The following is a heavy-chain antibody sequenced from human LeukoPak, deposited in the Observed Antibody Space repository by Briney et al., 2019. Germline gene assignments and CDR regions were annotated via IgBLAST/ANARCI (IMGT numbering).Heavy chain of an antibody. V-gene: IGHV4-38-2*01. D-gene: IGHD3-3*01. CDR1: GYSISSDYY. Sequence: SETLSLTCAVSGYSISSDYYWGWIRQPPGKDLEWIGTIYHSGSTYLNPSLKSRVTISVDTSKNQFSLNLNSVTAADTAVYYCTSGPNFYYFDYWGQGTLVTVSS. J-gene: IGHJ4*02. CDR2: IYHSGST. CDR3: TSGPNFYYFDY.